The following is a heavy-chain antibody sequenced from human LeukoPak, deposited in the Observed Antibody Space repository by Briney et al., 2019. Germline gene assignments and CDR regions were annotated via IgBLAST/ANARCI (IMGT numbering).Heavy chain of an antibody. CDR2: INHSGST. CDR1: GGSFSGYY. CDR3: ARDGYSGSDAL. D-gene: IGHD5-12*01. Sequence: KASETLSLTCAVYGGSFSGYYWSWIRQPPGKGLEWIGEINHSGSTNYNPSLKSRVTISVDTSKNQFSLKLSSVTAADPAVYYCARDGYSGSDALWGQGTLVTVSS. J-gene: IGHJ4*02. V-gene: IGHV4-34*01.